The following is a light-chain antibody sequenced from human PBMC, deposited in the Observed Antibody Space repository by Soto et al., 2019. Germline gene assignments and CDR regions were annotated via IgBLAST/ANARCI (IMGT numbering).Light chain of an antibody. V-gene: IGKV3-20*01. CDR3: QLYGSSPPYT. J-gene: IGKJ2*01. CDR1: QSVSSXF. CDR2: GAY. Sequence: EIALTQSTGTLSSSQEERATLSCRTTQSVSSXFXAWYLCQPCQAPRLLLYGAYSRATVIPDKFSCSGSRTDFKLTISRLDPEDIAVYYYQLYGSSPPYTCGQGTKLEI.